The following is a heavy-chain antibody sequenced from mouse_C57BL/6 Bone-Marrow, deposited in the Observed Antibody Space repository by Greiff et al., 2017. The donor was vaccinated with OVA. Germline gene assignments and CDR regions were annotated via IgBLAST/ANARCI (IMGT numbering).Heavy chain of an antibody. D-gene: IGHD4-1*01. J-gene: IGHJ3*01. V-gene: IGHV1-15*01. CDR3: TRNWDGAY. CDR2: IDPETGGT. CDR1: GYTFTDYE. Sequence: QVQLQQSGAELVRPGASVTLSCKASGYTFTDYEMHWVKQTPVHGLEWIGAIDPETGGTAYNQKFKGKAILTADKSSSTAYMALRSLTSEDSAVYYCTRNWDGAYWGQGTLVTVSA.